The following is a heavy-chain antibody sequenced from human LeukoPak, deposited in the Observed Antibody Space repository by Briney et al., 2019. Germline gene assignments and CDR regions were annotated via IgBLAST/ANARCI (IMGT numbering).Heavy chain of an antibody. J-gene: IGHJ5*02. Sequence: PSETLSVTCSISGDSITTNIYWWGWIRQSPGKGLEWIGLIYSLGNSYYNPLLKRRATISPDTSKNHYPLSLTSVTAADTAVYYCARQGIWDLQIGNWFDPWGQGVLVTVSS. CDR3: ARQGIWDLQIGNWFDP. CDR1: GDSITTNIYW. D-gene: IGHD3-16*01. CDR2: IYSLGNS. V-gene: IGHV4-39*01.